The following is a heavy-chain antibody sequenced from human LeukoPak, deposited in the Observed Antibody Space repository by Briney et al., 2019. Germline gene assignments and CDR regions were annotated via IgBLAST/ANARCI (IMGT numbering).Heavy chain of an antibody. J-gene: IGHJ4*02. D-gene: IGHD4-17*01. V-gene: IGHV3-48*01. CDR3: ATDLGDYGDYVRC. CDR2: ISSSSSTI. Sequence: GGSLRLSCAASGFTFSSYSMNWVRQAPGKGLEWVSYISSSSSTIYYADSVKGRFTIFRDNAKNSLYLQMNSLRAEDTAVYYCATDLGDYGDYVRCWGQGALVTVSS. CDR1: GFTFSSYS.